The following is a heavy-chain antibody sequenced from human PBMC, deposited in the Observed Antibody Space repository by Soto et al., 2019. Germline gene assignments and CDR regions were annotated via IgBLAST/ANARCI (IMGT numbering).Heavy chain of an antibody. D-gene: IGHD2-15*01. J-gene: IGHJ3*02. Sequence: QVQLVQSGAEVKKPGSSVKVSCKASGGTFSSYAISWVRQAPGQGLEWMGGIIPIFDTANYAQKFQGRVTITADESTSTAYMELSSLRSEDTAVYYCALRVVVAATDAFDIWGQGTMVTVSS. CDR3: ALRVVVAATDAFDI. V-gene: IGHV1-69*12. CDR1: GGTFSSYA. CDR2: IIPIFDTA.